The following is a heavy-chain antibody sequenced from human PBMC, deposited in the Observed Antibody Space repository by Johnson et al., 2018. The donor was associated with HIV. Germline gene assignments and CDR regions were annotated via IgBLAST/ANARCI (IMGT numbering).Heavy chain of an antibody. D-gene: IGHD6-13*01. CDR3: TTAAAAPYAFDI. CDR2: IWYDGNNK. CDR1: GFRFSDYY. V-gene: IGHV3-33*08. Sequence: QVQLVESGGGLVKPRGSLRLSCAGSGFRFSDYYMSWIRQAPGTGLQWVAAIWYDGNNKYYADSVKGRFTVSRDNSKHTLYLQMNSLRAEDTAVYYCTTAAAAPYAFDIWGQGTMVTVSS. J-gene: IGHJ3*02.